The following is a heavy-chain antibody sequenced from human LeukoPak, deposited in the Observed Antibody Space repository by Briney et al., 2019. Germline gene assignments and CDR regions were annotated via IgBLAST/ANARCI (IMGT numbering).Heavy chain of an antibody. D-gene: IGHD6-13*01. CDR2: IYPGDSDT. Sequence: GESLKISCKGSGDSFTSYWIGWVRQMPGKGLEWMGIIYPGDSDTRYSPSFQGQVTISADKSISTAYLQWSSLKASDTAMYYCARRGIAAAGIGLNYFDYWGQGTLVTVSS. CDR1: GDSFTSYW. V-gene: IGHV5-51*01. CDR3: ARRGIAAAGIGLNYFDY. J-gene: IGHJ4*02.